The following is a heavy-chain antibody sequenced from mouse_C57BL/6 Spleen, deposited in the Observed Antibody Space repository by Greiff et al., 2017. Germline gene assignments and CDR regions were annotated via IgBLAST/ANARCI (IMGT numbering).Heavy chain of an antibody. Sequence: QVQLQQSGTELVKPGASVKLSCKASGYTFTSYWMHWVKQRPGQGLEWIGNINPSNGGTNYNEKFKSKATLTVDKSSSTAYMQLSSLTSADSAVYYCARVPIYDGYRYAMDYWGQGTSVTVSS. CDR3: ARVPIYDGYRYAMDY. V-gene: IGHV1-53*01. CDR1: GYTFTSYW. CDR2: INPSNGGT. D-gene: IGHD2-3*01. J-gene: IGHJ4*01.